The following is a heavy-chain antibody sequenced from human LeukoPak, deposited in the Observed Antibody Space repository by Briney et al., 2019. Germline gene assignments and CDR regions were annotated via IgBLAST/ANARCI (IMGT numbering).Heavy chain of an antibody. D-gene: IGHD3-22*01. Sequence: GGSLRLSCAASGFTLSDSTMNWVRQASGKGLEWVASINSAGSTMHYADSVKGRLTISRDNAKNSLYLQLNSLRAEDTAVYYCVRGDSRDYWGQGTLITVSS. J-gene: IGHJ4*02. CDR3: VRGDSRDY. CDR2: INSAGSTM. CDR1: GFTLSDST. V-gene: IGHV3-21*01.